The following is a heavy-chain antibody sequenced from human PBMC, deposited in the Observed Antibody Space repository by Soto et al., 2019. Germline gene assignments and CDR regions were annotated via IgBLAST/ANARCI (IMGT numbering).Heavy chain of an antibody. CDR2: ISAYNGNT. Sequence: ASVKVSCKASGYTFTSYAMHWVRQAPGQGLERMGWISAYNGNTNYAQKLQGRVTMTTDTSTSTAYMELRSLRSDDTAVYYCARDFFVSDYYDSSGWGLFDYWGQGTLVTVSS. J-gene: IGHJ4*02. V-gene: IGHV1-18*01. CDR1: GYTFTSYA. D-gene: IGHD3-22*01. CDR3: ARDFFVSDYYDSSGWGLFDY.